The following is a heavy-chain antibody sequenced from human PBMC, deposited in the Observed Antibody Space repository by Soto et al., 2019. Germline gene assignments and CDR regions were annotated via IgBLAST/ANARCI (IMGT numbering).Heavy chain of an antibody. D-gene: IGHD3-10*01. CDR2: IIPMFATA. J-gene: IGHJ6*02. CDR3: ARERGFMATPYYYHDVDV. CDR1: GGAFSKYA. Sequence: QVQLVQSGAEVKKPGSSVKVSCKASGGAFSKYAITWVRQAPGQGLEWMGGIIPMFATADYAQKFQGRVTITAXEXTXTXXMELSRLTSDDTAVYYCARERGFMATPYYYHDVDVWGQGTTVTVPS. V-gene: IGHV1-69*12.